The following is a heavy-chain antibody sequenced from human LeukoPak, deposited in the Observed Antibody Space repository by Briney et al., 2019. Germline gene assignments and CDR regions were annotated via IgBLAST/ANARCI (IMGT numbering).Heavy chain of an antibody. J-gene: IGHJ4*02. V-gene: IGHV3-30*18. Sequence: PGRSLRLSCAASGFTFSSYGMHWVRQAPGKGLEWVAVISYDGSNKYYADSVKGRFTISRDNSKNTLYLQMNSLRAEDTAVYYCAKSGGSYFDYWGQGTQVTVSS. CDR1: GFTFSSYG. CDR3: AKSGGSYFDY. CDR2: ISYDGSNK. D-gene: IGHD1-26*01.